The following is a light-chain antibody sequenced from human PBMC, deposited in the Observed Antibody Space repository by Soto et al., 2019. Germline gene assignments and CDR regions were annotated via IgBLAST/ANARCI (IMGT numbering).Light chain of an antibody. J-gene: IGKJ4*01. CDR3: QQYGSSPP. Sequence: EIVLTQSPGTLSLSPGERATLSCRASQSVSSSYLAWYQQKPGQAPRLLIYGASSRATGIPDRFSGSGSGTDFTLTISRLEPEDFAVYYCQQYGSSPPFGGGTKVDIK. CDR2: GAS. CDR1: QSVSSSY. V-gene: IGKV3-20*01.